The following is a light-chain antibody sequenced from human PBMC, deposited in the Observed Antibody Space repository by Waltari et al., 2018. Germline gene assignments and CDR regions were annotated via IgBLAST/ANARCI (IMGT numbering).Light chain of an antibody. V-gene: IGKV4-1*01. CDR1: LNVLYDSNNKNY. CDR2: WAS. Sequence: DILMTQSPESLAVSPEEVVTSYCNPRLNVLYDSNNKNYLAWYQQKPGQPPKLLMYWASTRESGVPDRFSGSGSGTDCTLTISSLQAEDVAVYYCQQYYSTPLTFGGGTKVEIK. CDR3: QQYYSTPLT. J-gene: IGKJ4*01.